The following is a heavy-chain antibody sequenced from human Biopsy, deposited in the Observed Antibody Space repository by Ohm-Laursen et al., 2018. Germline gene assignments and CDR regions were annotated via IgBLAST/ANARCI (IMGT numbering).Heavy chain of an antibody. CDR1: GFAFNLYE. J-gene: IGHJ3*01. CDR3: ARLNSGTYDASDL. V-gene: IGHV3-48*03. D-gene: IGHD1-26*01. Sequence: GSLRLSCSASGFAFNLYEMNWVRQAPGKGTEWISYIYGGGSPVPYADSVKGRFTISRDNAQNSLYLHMNSLRAEDTAVYYCARLNSGTYDASDLWGQGTMVIVSS. CDR2: IYGGGSPV.